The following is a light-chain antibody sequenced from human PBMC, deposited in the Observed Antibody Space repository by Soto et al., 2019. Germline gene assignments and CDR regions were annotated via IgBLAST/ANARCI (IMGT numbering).Light chain of an antibody. Sequence: QSVLTQPPSVSAAPGQKVTISCSGSSSNIGNNYVYWYQQLPGTAPKLLIYDNNKRPSGIPDRFSGYKSGTSATLGITGLQTGDEADYYCGTWDSSLSAVVFGGGTKLTVL. CDR2: DNN. CDR3: GTWDSSLSAVV. CDR1: SSNIGNNY. J-gene: IGLJ2*01. V-gene: IGLV1-51*01.